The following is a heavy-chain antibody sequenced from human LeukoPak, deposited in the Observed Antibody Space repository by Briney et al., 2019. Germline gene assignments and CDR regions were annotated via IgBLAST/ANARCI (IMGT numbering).Heavy chain of an antibody. CDR2: IYYSGRT. D-gene: IGHD2-2*01. V-gene: IGHV4-31*03. J-gene: IGHJ5*02. CDR3: ARILIVVVPAATGGFDP. CDR1: GGFISRGGYY. Sequence: SQTLPLTCTVSGGFISRGGYYWIWIRQPPGKGLEWIGYIYYSGRTYFNPSLKSRVTISVDTSKNQFSLKPSSVTAADTAVYYCARILIVVVPAATGGFDPWGQGTLVTVSS.